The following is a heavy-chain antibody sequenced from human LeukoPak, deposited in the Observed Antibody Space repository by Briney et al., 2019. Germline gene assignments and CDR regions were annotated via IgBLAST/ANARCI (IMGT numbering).Heavy chain of an antibody. J-gene: IGHJ6*03. CDR3: ARGYPGHYYYMDV. CDR1: GDSITSSYYY. CDR2: FYYTGNT. Sequence: SETLSLTCTVSGDSITSSYYYWAWIRQPPGTGLEWIGNFYYTGNTYYNPSLTGRVTISVDTSNNQFSLKLYSVTAADTAVYYCARGYPGHYYYMDVWGKGTTVTVSS. D-gene: IGHD1-26*01. V-gene: IGHV4-39*07.